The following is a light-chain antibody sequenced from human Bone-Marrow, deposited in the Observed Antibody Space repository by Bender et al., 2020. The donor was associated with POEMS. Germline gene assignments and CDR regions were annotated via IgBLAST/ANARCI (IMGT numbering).Light chain of an antibody. J-gene: IGLJ3*02. CDR1: SSDLGASDY. V-gene: IGLV2-14*03. CDR3: AVWDDSLNGWV. Sequence: QSALTQPPSASGSPGQSVTISCTGTSSDLGASDYVTWYQQHPGKAPKLMIYDVTKRPSGVSNRFSGSKSGNTASLTISGLQAEDEGDYYCAVWDDSLNGWVFGGGTKLTVL. CDR2: DVT.